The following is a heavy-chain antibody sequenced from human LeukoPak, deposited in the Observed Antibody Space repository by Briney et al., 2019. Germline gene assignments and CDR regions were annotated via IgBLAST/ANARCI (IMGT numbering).Heavy chain of an antibody. J-gene: IGHJ4*02. CDR2: IDCDDDK. CDR3: ARIRGSRYYLDY. D-gene: IGHD2-2*01. CDR1: GFSLSTSGMC. Sequence: SGPTLVNPTQTLTLTCTFSGFSLSTSGMCVTWFRQPPGKALEWLARIDCDDDKYYYTSLKTRLTISKDTSKNQVVLTMTNMDPVDTATYYCARIRGSRYYLDYWGQGALVTVSS. V-gene: IGHV2-70*11.